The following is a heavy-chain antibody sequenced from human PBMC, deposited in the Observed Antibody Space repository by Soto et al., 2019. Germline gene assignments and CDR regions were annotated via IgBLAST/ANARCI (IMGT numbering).Heavy chain of an antibody. J-gene: IGHJ5*02. CDR3: ATVHSWNYEWYWFEP. CDR1: GYTFTSYG. Sequence: ASVKVSCKASGYTFTSYGISLVRQAPGQGLEWMGWISAYNGNTNYAQKLQGRVTMTTDTSTSTAYMELRSLRSDDTAVYYCATVHSWNYEWYWFEPWGQGTLVTVSS. D-gene: IGHD1-7*01. CDR2: ISAYNGNT. V-gene: IGHV1-18*01.